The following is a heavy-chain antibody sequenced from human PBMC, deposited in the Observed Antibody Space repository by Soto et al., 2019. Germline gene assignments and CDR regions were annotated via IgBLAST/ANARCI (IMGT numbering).Heavy chain of an antibody. CDR3: ARSRDGYSFYFYYGMDV. Sequence: GGSLRLPCAASGFTFTSYDMHWVRQAPGKGLEWMALILHDGSAEYYADSVKGRFTISRDNSKSTLYLQMNSLRAEDTAVYYCARSRDGYSFYFYYGMDVWGQGTTVTVSS. V-gene: IGHV3-30*03. J-gene: IGHJ6*02. CDR2: ILHDGSAE. CDR1: GFTFTSYD. D-gene: IGHD4-4*01.